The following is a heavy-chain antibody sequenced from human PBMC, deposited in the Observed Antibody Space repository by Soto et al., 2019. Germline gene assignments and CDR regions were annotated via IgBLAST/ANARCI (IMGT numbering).Heavy chain of an antibody. J-gene: IGHJ4*02. D-gene: IGHD6-19*01. Sequence: GGSLRLSCAASAFAVRSNYMSWVRQAPGKGLEWVSAISSDGGTYYTDSVKGRFTISRDKSKNTLYLQMNDLTAEDTAVYYCARDVIAVAGSADYWGQGTLVTVSS. CDR2: ISSDGGT. CDR3: ARDVIAVAGSADY. V-gene: IGHV3-53*01. CDR1: AFAVRSNY.